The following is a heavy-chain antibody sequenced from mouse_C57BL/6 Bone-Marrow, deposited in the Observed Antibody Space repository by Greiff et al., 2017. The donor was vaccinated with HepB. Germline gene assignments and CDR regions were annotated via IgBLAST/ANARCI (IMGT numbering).Heavy chain of an antibody. V-gene: IGHV1-55*01. J-gene: IGHJ4*01. CDR3: ARGGYYGSSYAMDY. CDR1: GYTFTSYW. D-gene: IGHD1-1*01. CDR2: IYPGSGST. Sequence: QLQQPGAELVKPGASVKMSCKASGYTFTSYWITWVKQRPGQGLEWIGDIYPGSGSTNYNEKFKSKATLTVDTSSSTAYMQLSSLTSEDSAVYYCARGGYYGSSYAMDYWGQGTSVTVSS.